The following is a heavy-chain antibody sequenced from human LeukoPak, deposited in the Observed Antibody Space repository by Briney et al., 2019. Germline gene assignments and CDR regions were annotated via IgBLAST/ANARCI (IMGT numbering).Heavy chain of an antibody. J-gene: IGHJ5*02. CDR1: GYTFTKYL. D-gene: IGHD1-20*01. CDR2: INPNGDAT. V-gene: IGHV1-46*01. Sequence: GASVKVSCKTSGYTFTKYLIHWVRQAPGQGLEWVGTINPNGDATNYAPRLQGRLTLTQHTSTSTVYMELRGLTPDDTAVYYCAMPLFCAFDNCGYWLDPWGPGTLVTVSS. CDR3: AMPLFCAFDNCGYWLDP.